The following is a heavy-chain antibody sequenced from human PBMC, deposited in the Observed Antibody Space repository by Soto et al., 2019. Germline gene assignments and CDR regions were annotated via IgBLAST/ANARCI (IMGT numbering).Heavy chain of an antibody. D-gene: IGHD5-18*01. V-gene: IGHV4-31*03. J-gene: IGHJ4*02. Sequence: SETLSLTCTVSGGSISSGGYYWSWIRQHPGKGLEWIGYIYYSGSTYYNPSLKSRVTISVDTSKNQFSLKLSSVTAADTAVYYCARVGRIQLLLPLSRLFDYWGQGTLVTVSS. CDR2: IYYSGST. CDR1: GGSISSGGYY. CDR3: ARVGRIQLLLPLSRLFDY.